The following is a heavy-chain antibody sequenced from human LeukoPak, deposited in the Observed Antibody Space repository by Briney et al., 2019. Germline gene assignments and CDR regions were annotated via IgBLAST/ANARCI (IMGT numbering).Heavy chain of an antibody. CDR2: ISGDGGST. CDR3: ASGHSSGWYR. CDR1: GFTFDDYA. V-gene: IGHV3-43*02. D-gene: IGHD6-19*01. J-gene: IGHJ5*02. Sequence: PGGSLRLSCAASGFTFDDYAMHWVRQAPGKGPEWVSLISGDGGSTNYADSVKGRFTISRDNSKNSLYLQMNSLRAEDTAVYYCASGHSSGWYRWGQGTLVTVSS.